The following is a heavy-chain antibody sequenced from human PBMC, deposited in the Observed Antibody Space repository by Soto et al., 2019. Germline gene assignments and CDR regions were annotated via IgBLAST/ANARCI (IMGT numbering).Heavy chain of an antibody. D-gene: IGHD2-15*01. CDR3: ARENSNTDYFDY. Sequence: GGSLRLSCAASGFTFSDYYMSWIRQAPGKGLEWVSYISSSGRTIYYADIVKGRFTISRDDAKNSLFLQMNSLRVEDTAVYYCARENSNTDYFDYWGQGTLVTVSS. J-gene: IGHJ4*02. V-gene: IGHV3-11*01. CDR2: ISSSGRTI. CDR1: GFTFSDYY.